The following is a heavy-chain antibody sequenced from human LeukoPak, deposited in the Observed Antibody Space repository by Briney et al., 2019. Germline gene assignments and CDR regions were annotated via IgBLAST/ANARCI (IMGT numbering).Heavy chain of an antibody. J-gene: IGHJ4*02. D-gene: IGHD3-10*01. V-gene: IGHV3-21*04. CDR2: INSVASHI. CDR1: GFTFSSSA. CDR3: AKDFALWFGMFDH. Sequence: GGSLRLSCAASGFTFSSSAMNWVRQAPGKGLEWVSSINSVASHIYYAHSVKGRFTISRDNAKNYVYLEMNSLRPDDTAFYYCAKDFALWFGMFDHWGQGNLVTVSS.